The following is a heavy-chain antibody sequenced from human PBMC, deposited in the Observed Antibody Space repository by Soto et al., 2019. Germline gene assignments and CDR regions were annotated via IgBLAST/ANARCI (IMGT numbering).Heavy chain of an antibody. CDR1: GGSISSYY. V-gene: IGHV4-59*08. CDR2: IYYSGST. J-gene: IGHJ4*02. D-gene: IGHD3-9*01. Sequence: PSETLSLTCTVSGGSISSYYWSWIRQPPGKGLEWIGYIYYSGSTNYNPSLKSRVTISVDTSKNQFSLKLSSVTAADTAVYYCARGLRYFDWDPPYYFDYWGQGTLVTVSS. CDR3: ARGLRYFDWDPPYYFDY.